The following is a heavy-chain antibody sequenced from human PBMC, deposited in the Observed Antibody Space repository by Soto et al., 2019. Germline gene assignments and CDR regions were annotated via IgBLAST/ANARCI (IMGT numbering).Heavy chain of an antibody. CDR2: IYYSGST. Sequence: SETLCLTCTVAGGSIISSSYYWGWLRQPPGKGLEWIGSIYYSGSTYYNPSLKSRVTISVDTSKNQFSLKLSSVTAADTAVYYCACIFSGGYGYGFYYYGMDVWGQGTTVTVSS. J-gene: IGHJ6*02. D-gene: IGHD5-18*01. CDR1: GGSIISSSYY. CDR3: ACIFSGGYGYGFYYYGMDV. V-gene: IGHV4-39*01.